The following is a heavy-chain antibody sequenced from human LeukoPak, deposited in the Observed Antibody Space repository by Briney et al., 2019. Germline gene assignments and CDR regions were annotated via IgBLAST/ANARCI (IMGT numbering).Heavy chain of an antibody. CDR2: IWYDGSNK. J-gene: IGHJ6*02. Sequence: PGRSLRLSCAASGFTFSSYGMHWVRQAPGKGLKWVAVIWYDGSNKYYADSVKGRFTISRDNAKNTLYLQMNSLRAEDTAVYYCARDRYYGMDVWGQGTTVTVSS. CDR3: ARDRYYGMDV. V-gene: IGHV3-33*01. CDR1: GFTFSSYG.